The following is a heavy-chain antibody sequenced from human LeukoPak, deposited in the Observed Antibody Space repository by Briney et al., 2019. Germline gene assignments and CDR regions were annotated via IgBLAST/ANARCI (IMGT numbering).Heavy chain of an antibody. CDR3: ARLLDNDSSGHPDTFDM. CDR2: IFYTGRT. Sequence: SETLSLTCAVSDGSISGHYWSWIRQPPGKGLEWIGYIFYTGRTRYNPSLQSRVTISLDTSKSHFSLKLTSVTAADTAAYYCARLLDNDSSGHPDTFDMWGQGTMVTVSS. V-gene: IGHV4-59*11. CDR1: DGSISGHY. J-gene: IGHJ3*02. D-gene: IGHD3-22*01.